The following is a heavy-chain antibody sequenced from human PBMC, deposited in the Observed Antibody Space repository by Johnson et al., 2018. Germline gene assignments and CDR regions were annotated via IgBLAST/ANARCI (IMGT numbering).Heavy chain of an antibody. CDR3: AKDFAGVAGGMAGACEI. Sequence: VQLQESAGGLVQPGGSLRLSCAASGFTFSTYAMTWVRQAPGKGLEWVSATSGSGANTYYAASVKGRFTISRDNAKNTLYLQMMSLRVEDTAVYYCAKDFAGVAGGMAGACEIWGQGTMVVVSS. D-gene: IGHD6-13*01. J-gene: IGHJ3*02. CDR1: GFTFSTYA. V-gene: IGHV3-23*01. CDR2: TSGSGANT.